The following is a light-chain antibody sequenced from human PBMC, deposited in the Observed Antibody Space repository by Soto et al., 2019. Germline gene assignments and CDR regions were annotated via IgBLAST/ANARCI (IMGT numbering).Light chain of an antibody. CDR1: PSVTNF. J-gene: IGKJ5*01. CDR2: GEX. Sequence: ENVLTQCLATLSLSPGERATLCXRASPSVTNFLAWYQQNPGXATRIXXXGEXNRATGIPARFSGSGSGRDFTLIISCIQPEKSVMDYCQQGNIWPPGTFGQGTRLEIK. V-gene: IGKV3-11*02. CDR3: QQGNIWPPGT.